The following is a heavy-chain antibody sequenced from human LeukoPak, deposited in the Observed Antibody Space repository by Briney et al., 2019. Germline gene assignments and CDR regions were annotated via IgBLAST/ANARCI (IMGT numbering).Heavy chain of an antibody. D-gene: IGHD3-16*02. CDR2: ISSNGSTI. Sequence: GGSLRLSCAASGFTFSSYEMNWVRQAPGKGLEWVSYISSNGSTIYYADSVKGRFTISRDNAKNSLYLQMNSLRAEDTAVYYCARGVGNYDYVWGSYPPYFDYWGQGTLVTVSS. CDR3: ARGVGNYDYVWGSYPPYFDY. CDR1: GFTFSSYE. V-gene: IGHV3-48*03. J-gene: IGHJ4*02.